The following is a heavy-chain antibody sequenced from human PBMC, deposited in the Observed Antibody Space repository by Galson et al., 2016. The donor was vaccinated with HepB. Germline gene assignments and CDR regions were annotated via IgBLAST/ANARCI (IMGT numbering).Heavy chain of an antibody. CDR1: GGSISSSSYY. CDR3: ARQAKLEYYDTSGPLDY. J-gene: IGHJ4*02. CDR2: IYYSGST. D-gene: IGHD3-22*01. Sequence: SETLSLTCTVSGGSISSSSYYWGWIRQPPGKGLEWIGSIYYSGSTYYNPSLKSRVTISVDTTKNQFSLKLSSVTAADTAVYYCARQAKLEYYDTSGPLDYWGQGTLVTVSS. V-gene: IGHV4-39*01.